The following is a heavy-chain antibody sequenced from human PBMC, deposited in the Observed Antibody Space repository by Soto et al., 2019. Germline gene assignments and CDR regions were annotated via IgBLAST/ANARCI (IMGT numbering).Heavy chain of an antibody. CDR2: ISSSSSYI. CDR3: ARGQLAHDAFDI. D-gene: IGHD6-13*01. CDR1: GFTFSSYS. J-gene: IGHJ3*02. V-gene: IGHV3-21*01. Sequence: GSLRLSCAASGFTFSSYSMNWVRQAPGKGLEWVSSISSSSSYIYYADSVKGRFTISRDNAKNSLYLQMNSLRAEDTAVYYCARGQLAHDAFDIWGQGTMVTVSS.